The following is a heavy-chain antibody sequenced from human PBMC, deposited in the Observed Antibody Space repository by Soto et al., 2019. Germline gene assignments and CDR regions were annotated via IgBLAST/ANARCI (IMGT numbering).Heavy chain of an antibody. J-gene: IGHJ5*02. CDR2: ISSTGGNI. CDR1: GFTFNTYS. CDR3: ARGLLASRPNWFDP. Sequence: GGSLRLSCAASGFTFNTYSMNWVRQAPGKGLEWVASISSTGGNIYYADSLKGRFTISRDNAKNSLYLQMNSLTAEDTAVYYCARGLLASRPNWFDPWGQGTLVTVSS. D-gene: IGHD2-21*01. V-gene: IGHV3-21*01.